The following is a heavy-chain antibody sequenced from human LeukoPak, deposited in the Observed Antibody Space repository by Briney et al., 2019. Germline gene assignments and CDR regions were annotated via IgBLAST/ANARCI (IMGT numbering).Heavy chain of an antibody. Sequence: SETLSLTCSVSGGSISSSAYYWGWIRQPPGKGLEWIGNIYYSGSNYYNPSLKSRVTISLNTSKNQFSLELISVTAADTAVYYCASVRRGFGESSKYYAYYYMGVWGKGTSVTISS. CDR2: IYYSGSN. CDR3: ASVRRGFGESSKYYAYYYMGV. V-gene: IGHV4-39*01. CDR1: GGSISSSAYY. D-gene: IGHD3-10*01. J-gene: IGHJ6*03.